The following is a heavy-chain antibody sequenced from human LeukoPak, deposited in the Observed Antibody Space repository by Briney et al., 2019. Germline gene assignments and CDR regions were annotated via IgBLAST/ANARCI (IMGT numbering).Heavy chain of an antibody. CDR1: GFTFSSYG. CDR2: ISGSGGST. V-gene: IGHV3-23*01. CDR3: AKAVWFGESPFDY. J-gene: IGHJ4*02. D-gene: IGHD3-10*01. Sequence: GGTLRLSCAASGFTFSSYGMSWVRQAPGKGLEWVSAISGSGGSTYYADSVKGRFTISRDNSKNTLYLQMNSLRAEDTAVYYCAKAVWFGESPFDYWGQGTLVTVSS.